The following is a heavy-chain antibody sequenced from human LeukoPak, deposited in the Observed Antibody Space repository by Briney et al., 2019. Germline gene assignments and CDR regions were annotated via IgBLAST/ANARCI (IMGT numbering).Heavy chain of an antibody. V-gene: IGHV3-53*01. CDR1: GFTVSGDH. D-gene: IGHD1-26*01. J-gene: IGHJ1*01. CDR2: IYSGGST. CDR3: AASIVDFTYGEHFQH. Sequence: GGSLRLSCAVSGFTVSGDHINWVRQAPGKGLEWVSVIYSGGSTYYADSMKGRFTISGDNSKNMVFLQMNSLRVEDTAVYYCAASIVDFTYGEHFQHWGQGTLVTVSS.